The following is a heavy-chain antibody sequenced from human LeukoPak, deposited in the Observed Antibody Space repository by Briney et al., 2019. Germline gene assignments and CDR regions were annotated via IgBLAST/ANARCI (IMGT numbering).Heavy chain of an antibody. V-gene: IGHV3-15*01. CDR2: IKSKTDGGTT. J-gene: IGHJ4*02. CDR3: TTEYYSDSSGIPYYFGH. D-gene: IGHD3-22*01. Sequence: GGSLRLSCAASGFTFSNAWMSWVRQAPGKGLEWVGRIKSKTDGGTTEYAAPLKGRFTISRDDSKNTLYLQMNSLKTEDTAVYYCTTEYYSDSSGIPYYFGHWGQGTLVTVSS. CDR1: GFTFSNAW.